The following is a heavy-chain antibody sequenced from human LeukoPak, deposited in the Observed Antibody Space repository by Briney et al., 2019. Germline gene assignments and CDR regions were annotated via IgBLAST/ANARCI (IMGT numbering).Heavy chain of an antibody. J-gene: IGHJ3*02. CDR3: AKDLDFSVYDILTGYYIPTLGAFDI. D-gene: IGHD3-9*01. Sequence: PGGSLRLSCAASGFTFSSYGMHWVRQAPGKGLEGVAVIWYDGSNKYYADSVKGRFTISRDNSKNTLYLQMNSLRAEDTAVYYCAKDLDFSVYDILTGYYIPTLGAFDIWGQGTMVTVSS. V-gene: IGHV3-33*06. CDR1: GFTFSSYG. CDR2: IWYDGSNK.